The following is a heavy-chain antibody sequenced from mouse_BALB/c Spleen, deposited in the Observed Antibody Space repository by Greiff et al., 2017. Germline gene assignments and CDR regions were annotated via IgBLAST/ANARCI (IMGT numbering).Heavy chain of an antibody. Sequence: VQLQQSGPELVKPGASVKMSCKASGYTFTDYYMDWVKQSHGESFEWIGRVNPYNGGTSYNQKFKGKATLTADKSSSTAYMQLSSLTSEDSAVYFCARKDYGYGDYYAMDYWGQGTSVTVSS. CDR1: GYTFTDYY. CDR3: ARKDYGYGDYYAMDY. J-gene: IGHJ4*01. CDR2: VNPYNGGT. D-gene: IGHD2-2*01. V-gene: IGHV1-19*01.